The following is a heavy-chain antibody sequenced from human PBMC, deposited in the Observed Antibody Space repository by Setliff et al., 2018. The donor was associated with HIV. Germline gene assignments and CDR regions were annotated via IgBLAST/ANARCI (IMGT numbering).Heavy chain of an antibody. CDR2: IKSKTNNYAT. J-gene: IGHJ4*02. Sequence: GGSLRLSCAASGFTFSSYWMHWVRQASGKGLEWVGRIKSKTNNYATASAASVKGRFTISRDDSKKTAYLQMNSLKTEDTAVYFCTRLGPSDYCGGGNCYYDYWGQGTLVTVSS. D-gene: IGHD2-15*01. V-gene: IGHV3-73*01. CDR1: GFTFSSYW. CDR3: TRLGPSDYCGGGNCYYDY.